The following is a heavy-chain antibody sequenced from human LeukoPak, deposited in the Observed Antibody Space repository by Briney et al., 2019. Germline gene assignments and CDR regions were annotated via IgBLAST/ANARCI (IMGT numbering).Heavy chain of an antibody. CDR1: GFTFSAYA. CDR2: ISGSGGNT. J-gene: IGHJ6*02. Sequence: GGSLRLSCAASGFTFSAYAMSWVRQAPGKGLEWASGISGSGGNTYYADSVKGRFTISRDNSKNTLYLQMNSLRAEDTAIYYCAKTGGTLYHGIDVWGQGTTVTVSS. D-gene: IGHD1-1*01. CDR3: AKTGGTLYHGIDV. V-gene: IGHV3-23*01.